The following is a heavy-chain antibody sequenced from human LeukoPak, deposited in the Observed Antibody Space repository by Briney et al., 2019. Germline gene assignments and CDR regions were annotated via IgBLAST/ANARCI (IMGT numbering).Heavy chain of an antibody. Sequence: EASVKVSCKASGFTFTSSAVQSVRQARGQRLEWIGWIVVGSGNTNYAQKFQERVTITRDMSTSTAYMELSSLRSEDTAVYYCAAAKGSSLDFDYWGQGTLVTVSS. V-gene: IGHV1-58*01. CDR1: GFTFTSSA. CDR3: AAAKGSSLDFDY. J-gene: IGHJ4*02. CDR2: IVVGSGNT.